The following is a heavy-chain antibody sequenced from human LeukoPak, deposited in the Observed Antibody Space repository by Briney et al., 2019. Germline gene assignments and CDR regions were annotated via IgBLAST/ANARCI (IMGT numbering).Heavy chain of an antibody. D-gene: IGHD2-2*01. CDR2: IYYSGST. V-gene: IGHV4-39*07. CDR3: ARDSPYRNIVVVPAAPRNWFDP. CDR1: GGSISSSSYY. J-gene: IGHJ5*02. Sequence: SETLSLTCTVSGGSISSSSYYWGWIRQPPGKGLEWFGSIYYSGSTYYNPSLKSRVTISVDTSKNQFSLKLSSVTAADTAVYYCARDSPYRNIVVVPAAPRNWFDPWGQGTLVTVSS.